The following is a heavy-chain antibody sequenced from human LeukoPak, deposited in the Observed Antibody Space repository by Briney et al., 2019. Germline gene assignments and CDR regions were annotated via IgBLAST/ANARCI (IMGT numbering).Heavy chain of an antibody. D-gene: IGHD1-1*01. Sequence: GGCLRLSCAASGFTFTSYSMNWVRQAPGKGLEWVSSISSSSSYIYYADSVKGRFTISRDNAKNSLYLQMNSLRAEDTAVYYCARGRPRFDAFDIWGQGTMVTVSS. V-gene: IGHV3-21*01. CDR1: GFTFTSYS. CDR2: ISSSSSYI. J-gene: IGHJ3*02. CDR3: ARGRPRFDAFDI.